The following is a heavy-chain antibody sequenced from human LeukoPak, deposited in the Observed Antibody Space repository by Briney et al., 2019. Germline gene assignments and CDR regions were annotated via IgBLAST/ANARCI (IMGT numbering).Heavy chain of an antibody. CDR3: VRAFGGYDSQRFYYNMDV. D-gene: IGHD5-12*01. CDR1: GFIFSNYY. CDR2: IHGSASYN. V-gene: IGHV3-21*06. Sequence: GGSLRLPCAASGFIFSNYYLNWVRQAPGKGLEWVSCIHGSASYNYYADSVKGRFTVSRDSAKNSLYLEMSSLRVEDTAVNYCVRAFGGYDSQRFYYNMDVWGKGTTVTVSS. J-gene: IGHJ6*03.